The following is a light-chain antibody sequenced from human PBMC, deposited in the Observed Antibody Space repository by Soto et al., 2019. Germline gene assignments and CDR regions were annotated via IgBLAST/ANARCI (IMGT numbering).Light chain of an antibody. CDR3: QQSYSIVWT. V-gene: IGKV1-39*01. Sequence: DIQMTQSPSSLSASVGDRVNITCRASQSISSYLSWYQQKPGKAPNLIIYGTSILQSGVPSRFSGSGSGTDCTLTIRSLQPEDDATYYCQQSYSIVWTFGQGTKVDIK. J-gene: IGKJ1*01. CDR2: GTS. CDR1: QSISSY.